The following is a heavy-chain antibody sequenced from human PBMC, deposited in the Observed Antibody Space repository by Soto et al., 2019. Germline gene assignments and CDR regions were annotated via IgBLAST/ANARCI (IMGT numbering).Heavy chain of an antibody. CDR3: ARPDYGDYGGIDY. Sequence: EVQLVESGGGLVQPGGSLRLSCAASGLTVSSNYMSWVRQAPGKGLEWVSVIYSGGSTYYADSVEGRFTISRDNSKNTLYLQMNSLRGEDTAVYYCARPDYGDYGGIDYWGQGTLVTVFS. CDR2: IYSGGST. J-gene: IGHJ4*02. D-gene: IGHD4-17*01. CDR1: GLTVSSNY. V-gene: IGHV3-53*04.